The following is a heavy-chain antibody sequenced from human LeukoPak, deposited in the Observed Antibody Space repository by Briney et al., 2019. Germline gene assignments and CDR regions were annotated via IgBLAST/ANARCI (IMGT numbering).Heavy chain of an antibody. J-gene: IGHJ4*02. V-gene: IGHV5-51*01. D-gene: IGHD1-1*01. Sequence: GESLKISCKGSGYSFSDNWIGWVRQIPGKGLEWMGIIYSGDSDTRYSPSFQGQVTISADKSISTAYLQWYSLKASDTAIYYCARRRSGNYLDYWGQGTLVTVSS. CDR2: IYSGDSDT. CDR3: ARRRSGNYLDY. CDR1: GYSFSDNW.